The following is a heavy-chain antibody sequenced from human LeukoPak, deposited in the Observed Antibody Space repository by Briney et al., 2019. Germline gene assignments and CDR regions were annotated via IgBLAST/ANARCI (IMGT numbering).Heavy chain of an antibody. CDR3: ARDFSSSSGIYFDY. Sequence: WASVKVSCKASGGTFSSYAISWVRQAPGQGLEWMGGIIPIFGTANYAQKFQGRVTITADESTSTAYMELSSLRSEDTAVYYCARDFSSSSGIYFDYWGQGTLVTVSS. D-gene: IGHD6-6*01. CDR2: IIPIFGTA. CDR1: GGTFSSYA. J-gene: IGHJ4*02. V-gene: IGHV1-69*13.